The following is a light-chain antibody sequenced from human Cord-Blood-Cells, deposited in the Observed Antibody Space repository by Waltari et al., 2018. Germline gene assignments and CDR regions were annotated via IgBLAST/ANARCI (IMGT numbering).Light chain of an antibody. CDR2: KVS. Sequence: DVVMTQSPLSLPVTLGQPASISCRSSQSLVHSDGNTYLNWFKQRPGQSPRRLIYKVSNQDSGVPDRFSGSGSGTDFTLKISRVEAEDVGVYYCMQGTQWPWTFGQGTKVEIK. CDR3: MQGTQWPWT. J-gene: IGKJ1*01. CDR1: QSLVHSDGNTY. V-gene: IGKV2-30*02.